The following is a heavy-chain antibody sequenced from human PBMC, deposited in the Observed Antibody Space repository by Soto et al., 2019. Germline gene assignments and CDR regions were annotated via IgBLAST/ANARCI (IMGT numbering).Heavy chain of an antibody. CDR1: RHRVTQLA. D-gene: IGHD2-2*01. V-gene: IGHV1-24*01. J-gene: IGHJ6*02. CDR2: FDPEEGET. Sequence: ASVKFYCTVSRHRVTQLAIHWVRQAPRKGHEWMGGFDPEEGETFPAQDEFQARVARTADASTETAYMELSSLTSKDTGVYYCTVIRSRVRYQYYYYAMDVWGQGTTVTVSS. CDR3: TVIRSRVRYQYYYYAMDV.